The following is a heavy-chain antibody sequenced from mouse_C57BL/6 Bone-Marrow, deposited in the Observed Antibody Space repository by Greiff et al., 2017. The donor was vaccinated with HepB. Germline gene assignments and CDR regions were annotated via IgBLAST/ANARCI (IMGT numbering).Heavy chain of an antibody. J-gene: IGHJ4*01. CDR1: GFTFSSYG. D-gene: IGHD2-12*01. Sequence: EVKVVESGGDLVKPGGSLKLSCAASGFTFSSYGMSWVRQTPDKRLEWVATISSGGSYTYYPDSVKGRFTISRDNAKNTLYLQMSSLKSEDTAMYYCASPIRRAMDYWGQGTSVTVSS. V-gene: IGHV5-6*01. CDR3: ASPIRRAMDY. CDR2: ISSGGSYT.